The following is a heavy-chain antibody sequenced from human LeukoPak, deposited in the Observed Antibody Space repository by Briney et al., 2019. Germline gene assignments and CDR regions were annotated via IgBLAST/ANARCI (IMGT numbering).Heavy chain of an antibody. CDR1: GYTFNNHY. Sequence: GASVKVSCKASGYTFNNHYMYWVRQAPGQGLEWMGVINPSGGSTSYAQKFQGRVTMTRDTSISTAYMELTSLRSEDTAVYYCVGGAPNWGFDFWGQGTLVIVSS. V-gene: IGHV1-46*02. CDR2: INPSGGST. J-gene: IGHJ4*02. CDR3: VGGAPNWGFDF. D-gene: IGHD7-27*01.